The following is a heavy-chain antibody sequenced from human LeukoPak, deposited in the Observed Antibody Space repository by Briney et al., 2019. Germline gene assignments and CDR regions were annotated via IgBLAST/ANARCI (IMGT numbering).Heavy chain of an antibody. CDR2: VYYSGST. V-gene: IGHV4-30-4*01. D-gene: IGHD3-10*01. J-gene: IGHJ5*02. CDR1: GGSISSGDYY. CDR3: ARSRGFLWFGELRVNWFDP. Sequence: SETLSLTCTVSGGSISSGDYYWSWIRQPPGKGLEWIGYVYYSGSTYYNPSLKSRVTISVDTSKNQFSLKLSSVTAADTAVYYCARSRGFLWFGELRVNWFDPWGQGTLVTVSS.